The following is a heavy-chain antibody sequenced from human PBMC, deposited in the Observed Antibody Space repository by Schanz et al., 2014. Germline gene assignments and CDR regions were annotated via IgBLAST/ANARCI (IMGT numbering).Heavy chain of an antibody. Sequence: EVQLVESGGGLVQPGGSLRLSCAAPGLTFSNHAMSWVRQAPGKGLEWVSAISGSGDNTFYADSVRGRFTISRDNSRNTLYLQMNSLRAEDTAVYYCAKDFTGSGIFFNSWGQGTLVSVSS. CDR1: GLTFSNHA. CDR3: AKDFTGSGIFFNS. D-gene: IGHD3-10*01. CDR2: ISGSGDNT. V-gene: IGHV3-23*04. J-gene: IGHJ5*01.